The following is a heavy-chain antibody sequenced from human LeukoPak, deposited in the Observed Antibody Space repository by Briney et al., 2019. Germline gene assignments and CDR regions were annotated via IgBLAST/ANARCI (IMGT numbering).Heavy chain of an antibody. D-gene: IGHD5-12*01. Sequence: GGSLRLSCTASGFTFDDYAMHWVRQAPGKGLEWVSLISWDGGSTYYADSVKGRFTISRANSKTSLYLKMTSLRAEDTALYYCAKGLGHGYDPPFDYCGQGTLVTASS. CDR2: ISWDGGST. V-gene: IGHV3-43D*03. J-gene: IGHJ4*02. CDR3: AKGLGHGYDPPFDY. CDR1: GFTFDDYA.